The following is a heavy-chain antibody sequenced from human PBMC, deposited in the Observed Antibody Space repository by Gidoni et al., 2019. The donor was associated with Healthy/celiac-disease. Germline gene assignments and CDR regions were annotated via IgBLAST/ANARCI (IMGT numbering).Heavy chain of an antibody. V-gene: IGHV4-34*01. CDR1: GGSFSGYY. CDR2: INHSGST. J-gene: IGHJ4*02. Sequence: QVQLQQWGAGLLKPSETLSLTCAVYGGSFSGYYWSWIRQPPGKGLEWIGEINHSGSTNYNPSLKSRVTISVDTSKNQFSLKLSSVTAADTAVYYCARGRDDSSGYPLDYWGQGTLVTVSS. D-gene: IGHD3-22*01. CDR3: ARGRDDSSGYPLDY.